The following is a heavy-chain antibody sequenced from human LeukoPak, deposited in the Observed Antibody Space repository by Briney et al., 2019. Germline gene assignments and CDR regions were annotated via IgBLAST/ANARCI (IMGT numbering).Heavy chain of an antibody. CDR2: IKSKSDGWII. CDR3: TTAPSGVDY. D-gene: IGHD3-10*01. CDR1: GFTFSGSA. J-gene: IGHJ4*02. V-gene: IGHV3-15*01. Sequence: VGSLKLSCAGSGFTFSGSAMHWVRQTPGKGLEWVRRIKSKSDGWIIDYAAPVKGRFTISRDDSKNTQYLQMNSLKTEDTAVYYCTTAPSGVDYWGQGTLVTVSS.